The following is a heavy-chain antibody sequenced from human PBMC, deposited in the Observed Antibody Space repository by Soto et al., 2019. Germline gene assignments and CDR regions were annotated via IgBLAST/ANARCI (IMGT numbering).Heavy chain of an antibody. CDR3: ARRVKSIVVVPAAIGTYYYYGMDV. CDR1: GYSFTSYW. V-gene: IGHV5-10-1*01. Sequence: GESLKISCKGSGYSFTSYWISWVRQMPGKGLEWMGRIDPSDSYTNYSPSFQGHVTISADKSISTAYLQWSSLKASDTAMYYCARRVKSIVVVPAAIGTYYYYGMDVWGQGTTVTV. J-gene: IGHJ6*02. D-gene: IGHD2-2*02. CDR2: IDPSDSYT.